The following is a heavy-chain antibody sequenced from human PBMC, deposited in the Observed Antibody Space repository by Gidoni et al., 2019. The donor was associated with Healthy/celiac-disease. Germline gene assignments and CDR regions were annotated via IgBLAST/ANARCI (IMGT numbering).Heavy chain of an antibody. CDR1: GGSISRGACY. CDR3: ARVPFTPFHSSGWYPELFDY. D-gene: IGHD6-19*01. V-gene: IGHV4-31*03. Sequence: QVQLQESGPRLVHPSQTLSPLCTLSGGSISRGACYCSWIRLHPVKGLEWIGYIYYSGSTYYNPSLKSRVTISVDTSKNQFSLKLSSVTAADTAVYYCARVPFTPFHSSGWYPELFDYWGQGTLVTVSS. J-gene: IGHJ4*02. CDR2: IYYSGST.